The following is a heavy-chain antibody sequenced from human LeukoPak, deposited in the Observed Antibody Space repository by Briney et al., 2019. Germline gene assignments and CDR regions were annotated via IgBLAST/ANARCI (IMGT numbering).Heavy chain of an antibody. J-gene: IGHJ4*02. D-gene: IGHD4-17*01. CDR3: ARGPPLGALDY. Sequence: SETLSLTCAVYGGSFSGYCWSWIRQPPGKGLEWIGEINHSGSTNYNPSLKSRVTISVDTSKNQFSLKLSSVTAADTAVYYCARGPPLGALDYWGQGTLVTVSS. CDR2: INHSGST. V-gene: IGHV4-34*01. CDR1: GGSFSGYC.